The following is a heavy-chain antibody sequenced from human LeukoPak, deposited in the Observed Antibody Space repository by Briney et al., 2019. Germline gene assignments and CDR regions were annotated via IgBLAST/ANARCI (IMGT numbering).Heavy chain of an antibody. D-gene: IGHD3-3*01. CDR1: GGSISSSNYY. V-gene: IGHV4-39*07. CDR3: ARESPYLFAYHSELWRAHYPGCFGP. Sequence: SSETLSLTCTVPGGSISSSNYYWGWIRQPPGKGLEWIGSFYNSGSTYYNASLKSRVTISGVTSNNQFSLNLRSVTAADTAVYYCARESPYLFAYHSELWRAHYPGCFGPWGQGSLVTVSS. J-gene: IGHJ5*02. CDR2: FYNSGST.